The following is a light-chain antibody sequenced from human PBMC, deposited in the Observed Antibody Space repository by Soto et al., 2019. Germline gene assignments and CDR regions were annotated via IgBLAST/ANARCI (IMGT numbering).Light chain of an antibody. CDR3: QQYETYSWT. V-gene: IGKV1-5*03. CDR1: QNIDSG. J-gene: IGKJ1*01. CDR2: EAS. Sequence: DIQMTQSPSTLSASVGDRVSITCRASQNIDSGLAWYQQKPGKAPVLLIHEASSLEGGVPSRFSGSGSGTDFTLSISSLQPDDFATYYCQQYETYSWTFGQGTRLEI.